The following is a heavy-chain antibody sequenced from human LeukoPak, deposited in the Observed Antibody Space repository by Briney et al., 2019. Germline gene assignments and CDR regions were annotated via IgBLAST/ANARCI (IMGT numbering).Heavy chain of an antibody. V-gene: IGHV4-34*01. CDR3: ARGRRDGYFGR. D-gene: IGHD5-24*01. CDR1: GGSFSGYY. CDR2: INHSGST. Sequence: PSETLSLTCAVYGGSFSGYYWSWILQPPGKGLEWIGEINHSGSTNYNPSLKSRVTISVDTSKNQFSLKLSSVTAADTAVYYCARGRRDGYFGRWGQGTLVTVSS. J-gene: IGHJ1*01.